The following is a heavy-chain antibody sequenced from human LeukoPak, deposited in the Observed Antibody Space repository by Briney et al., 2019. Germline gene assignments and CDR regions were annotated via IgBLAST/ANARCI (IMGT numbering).Heavy chain of an antibody. Sequence: GGSLRLSCAASGFTFSSYAMSWVRQAPGKGLEWVSAISGSGGSTYYADAVKGRFTISRDNSKNTLYLKMNSLRAEDTGVYWCAKRRKLQRGYGHYYYMDVWGKGTTVTVSS. CDR2: ISGSGGST. CDR1: GFTFSSYA. D-gene: IGHD4-23*01. J-gene: IGHJ6*03. CDR3: AKRRKLQRGYGHYYYMDV. V-gene: IGHV3-23*01.